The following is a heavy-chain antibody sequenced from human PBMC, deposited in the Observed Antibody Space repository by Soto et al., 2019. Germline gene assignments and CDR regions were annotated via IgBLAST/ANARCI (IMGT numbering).Heavy chain of an antibody. Sequence: PWDTLYLTCSVPGGAISSYYWSWSRQPPGKVVAMNRFIYYGGSTNYNPSLKSQVTISVDKSKNPFSLKLSSLTAADTAVYYCARHPLVTIFGVVEQRFDFWGQGTLVTVSS. V-gene: IGHV4-59*07. CDR2: IYYGGST. D-gene: IGHD3-3*01. J-gene: IGHJ4*01. CDR1: GGAISSYY. CDR3: ARHPLVTIFGVVEQRFDF.